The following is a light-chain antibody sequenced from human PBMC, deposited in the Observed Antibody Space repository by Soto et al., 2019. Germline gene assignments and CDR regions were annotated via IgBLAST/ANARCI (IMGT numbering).Light chain of an antibody. V-gene: IGLV2-14*01. J-gene: IGLJ3*02. CDR3: SSYTSSSTRV. Sequence: QSALTQPASVSGSPGQSITISCTGTSSDVGGYNYVSWYQQHPGKAPKLMIYEVSNRPSGVSNRFSGSKSGNTASLTISGLKDAAEADYYCSSYTSSSTRVFGGGTKLTVL. CDR2: EVS. CDR1: SSDVGGYNY.